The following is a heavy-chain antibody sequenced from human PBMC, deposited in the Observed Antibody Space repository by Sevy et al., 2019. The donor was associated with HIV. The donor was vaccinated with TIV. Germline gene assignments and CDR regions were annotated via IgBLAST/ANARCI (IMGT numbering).Heavy chain of an antibody. CDR1: GFPFSNYA. Sequence: GGCLRLSCAASGFPFSNYAMSWIRQAPGKGLEWVSTLIGGGSRTYYADSVTGRFTISRDNSKNTLYLQMNSLRADDTAIYYCAKRRVQSGLSGGGANYGWDVCGHGTTVTVSS. CDR3: AKRRVQSGLSGGGANYGWDV. CDR2: LIGGGSRT. D-gene: IGHD2-15*01. J-gene: IGHJ6*02. V-gene: IGHV3-23*01.